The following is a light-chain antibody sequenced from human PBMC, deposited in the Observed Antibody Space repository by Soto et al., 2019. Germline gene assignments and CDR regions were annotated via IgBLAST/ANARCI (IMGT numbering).Light chain of an antibody. CDR3: EQYNSWPLT. V-gene: IGKV3D-15*01. J-gene: IGKJ4*01. CDR2: DIF. CDR1: QSVGSD. Sequence: EVVCTQSPATPSLSPGASATLSCRASQSVGSDLAWYQQNPGQAPRLVIYDIFTRATGVPTRISGSGSGTEFTLTISSLQPEDFAVYYCEQYNSWPLTFGRGTKVDIK.